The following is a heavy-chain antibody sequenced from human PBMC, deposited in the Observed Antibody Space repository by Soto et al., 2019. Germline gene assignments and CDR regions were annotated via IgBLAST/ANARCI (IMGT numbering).Heavy chain of an antibody. J-gene: IGHJ5*02. CDR1: GFTFSNYW. V-gene: IGHV3-7*03. D-gene: IGHD2-2*01. Sequence: GGSLRLSCAASGFTFSNYWMSWVRQAPGKGLEWVANIKQDGSEKYYVDSVKGRFTISRDNAKNSLYLQMNSLRAEDTAVYYCAKEKISTSCCNWFDPWGQGTLVTVSS. CDR3: AKEKISTSCCNWFDP. CDR2: IKQDGSEK.